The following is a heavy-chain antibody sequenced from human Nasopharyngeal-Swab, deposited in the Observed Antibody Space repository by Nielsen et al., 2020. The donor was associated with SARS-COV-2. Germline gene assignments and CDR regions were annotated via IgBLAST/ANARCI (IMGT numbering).Heavy chain of an antibody. J-gene: IGHJ4*02. D-gene: IGHD6-6*01. Sequence: SETLSLTCTVSGGSISSYYWSWIRQPPGKGLEWIGYIYYSGSTNYNPSLKSRVTISVDTSKNQFSLKLSSVTAADTAVYYCARHTYIAARLGDYWGQGTLVTVSS. CDR3: ARHTYIAARLGDY. CDR2: IYYSGST. CDR1: GGSISSYY. V-gene: IGHV4-59*08.